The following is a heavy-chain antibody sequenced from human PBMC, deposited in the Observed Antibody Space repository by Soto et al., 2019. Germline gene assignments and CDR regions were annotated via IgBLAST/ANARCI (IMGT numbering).Heavy chain of an antibody. CDR3: AGSSPYSNYVDY. CDR1: GGTFSSYA. V-gene: IGHV1-69*06. Sequence: SVKVSCKASGGTFSSYAISWVRQAPGQGLEWMGGIIPIFGTANYAQKFQGRVTITADRSTSTAYMELSSLRSEDTAVYYCAGSSPYSNYVDYWGQGTLVTVSS. CDR2: IIPIFGTA. D-gene: IGHD4-4*01. J-gene: IGHJ4*02.